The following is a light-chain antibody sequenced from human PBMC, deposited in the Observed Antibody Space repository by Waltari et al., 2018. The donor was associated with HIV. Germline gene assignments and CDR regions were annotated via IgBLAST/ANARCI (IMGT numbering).Light chain of an antibody. V-gene: IGLV2-14*03. J-gene: IGLJ3*02. Sequence: QSALTQPASVSGSPGQSIAISCTGTNNDAGCYKYVYWDQQHPGTAPNLVIYDVTNRPSTVSDRFSGSKSGNTASLTISGLQAEDEADYYCSSYTGTGTWVFGGGTKVTVL. CDR3: SSYTGTGTWV. CDR1: NNDAGCYKY. CDR2: DVT.